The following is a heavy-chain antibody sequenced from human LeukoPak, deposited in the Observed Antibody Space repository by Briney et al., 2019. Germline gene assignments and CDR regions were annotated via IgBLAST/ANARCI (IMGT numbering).Heavy chain of an antibody. D-gene: IGHD3-10*01. CDR3: ARDIVTMVRGVIITGGY. CDR1: GGSISSYY. CDR2: IYYSGST. J-gene: IGHJ4*02. Sequence: SETLSLTCTVSGGSISSYYWSWLRQPPGKGLEWIGYIYYSGSTNYNTSLNSRVTISDNTSKNQFSLKLSSVTAADTAVYYCARDIVTMVRGVIITGGYWGQGTLVTVSS. V-gene: IGHV4-59*12.